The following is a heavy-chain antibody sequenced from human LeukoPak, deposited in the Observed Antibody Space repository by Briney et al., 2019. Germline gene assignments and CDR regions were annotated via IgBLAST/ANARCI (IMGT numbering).Heavy chain of an antibody. D-gene: IGHD4/OR15-4a*01. CDR2: IYNTAST. CDR3: ATNKTMVATAGCFDP. V-gene: IGHV4-39*01. J-gene: IGHJ5*02. CDR1: GASISSGTYY. Sequence: PSETLSLTCTVSGASISSGTYYWAWIRQSPGKGLEWIGSIYNTASTYYNPSFKGRLTLSVDTSKNQISLELRSVTAADAAMYYCATNKTMVATAGCFDPWGQGTLVIVSS.